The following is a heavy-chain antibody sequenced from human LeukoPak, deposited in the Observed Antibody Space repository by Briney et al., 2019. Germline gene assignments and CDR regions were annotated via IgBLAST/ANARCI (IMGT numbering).Heavy chain of an antibody. D-gene: IGHD3-22*01. J-gene: IGHJ1*01. CDR2: INPNSGGT. CDR3: ARAGYYYDSSGYYPSEYFQH. Sequence: ASVKVSCKASGYTFTGYYMHWVRHAPGQGLGWMGWINPNSGGTNYAQKFQGRVTMTRDTSISTAYMELGRLRSDDTAVYYCARAGYYYDSSGYYPSEYFQHWGQGTLVTVSS. V-gene: IGHV1-2*02. CDR1: GYTFTGYY.